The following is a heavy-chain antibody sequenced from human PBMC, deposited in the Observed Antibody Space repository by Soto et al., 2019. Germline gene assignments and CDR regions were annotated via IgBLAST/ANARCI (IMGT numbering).Heavy chain of an antibody. Sequence: SETLSLTCTFSGGSISSSTYYWGWMRKPPGKGLEWIASFFIGGNTYYNPSLKSRVTISVDTSKNQFSLKLNSVTAADTAVYYCAREKTPMSPHYFYYGMDVWGQGTTVTVSS. J-gene: IGHJ6*02. CDR1: GGSISSSTYY. CDR3: AREKTPMSPHYFYYGMDV. CDR2: FFIGGNT. D-gene: IGHD3-9*01. V-gene: IGHV4-39*07.